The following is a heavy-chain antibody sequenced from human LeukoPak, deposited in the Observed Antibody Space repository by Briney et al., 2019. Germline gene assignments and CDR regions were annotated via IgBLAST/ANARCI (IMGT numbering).Heavy chain of an antibody. Sequence: SETLSLTCTVSGGSISSSYWNWIRQPPGRGLEWIGDIHYSGSTNYNPSLKSRVTISIDTSKNQFSLKLSSVTAADTAVYYCARVDCSSTSCYRRLSFDIWGQGTMVTVSS. CDR2: IHYSGST. CDR3: ARVDCSSTSCYRRLSFDI. J-gene: IGHJ3*02. D-gene: IGHD2-2*02. V-gene: IGHV4-59*01. CDR1: GGSISSSY.